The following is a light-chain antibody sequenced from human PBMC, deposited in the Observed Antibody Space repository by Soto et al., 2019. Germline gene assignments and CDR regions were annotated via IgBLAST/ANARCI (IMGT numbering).Light chain of an antibody. CDR1: QSVSSN. CDR2: GAS. Sequence: EIVMTQSPATLSASPGERATLSCMASQSVSSNLAWYQQKPGQAPRLLIYGASTRATGIPARFSGSGSGTEFTLTISSLQSEDFAVYYCQQYNNWPPWKCGQGTKGDIK. V-gene: IGKV3-15*01. J-gene: IGKJ1*01. CDR3: QQYNNWPPWK.